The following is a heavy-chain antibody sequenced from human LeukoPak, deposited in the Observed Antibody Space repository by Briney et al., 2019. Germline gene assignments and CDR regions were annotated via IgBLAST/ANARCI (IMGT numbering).Heavy chain of an antibody. CDR3: ARERYYDSGSGAFDI. Sequence: GGSLRLSCAASGFTFSRYGMHWVRQAPGKGLEWVSSISGRSSGYIYYADSVKGRFTISRDNAKNSLYLQMNSLRAEDTAVYYCARERYYDSGSGAFDIWGQGTMVTVSS. V-gene: IGHV3-21*01. J-gene: IGHJ3*02. CDR2: ISGRSSGYI. CDR1: GFTFSRYG. D-gene: IGHD3-10*01.